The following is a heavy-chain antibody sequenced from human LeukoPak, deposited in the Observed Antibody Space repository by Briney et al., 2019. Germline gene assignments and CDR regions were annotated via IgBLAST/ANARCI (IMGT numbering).Heavy chain of an antibody. CDR2: LNRNGDIT. V-gene: IGHV3-20*01. J-gene: IGHJ4*02. Sequence: GGSLRLSCAASGFTFDDYGMSWVRQAPGKGLEWISGLNRNGDITGYADSVKGRFIISRDNAKNSLYLQMNSLRAEDTALYHCARKGVGGELGGFDYWGQGTLVTVSS. CDR1: GFTFDDYG. CDR3: ARKGVGGELGGFDY. D-gene: IGHD3-16*01.